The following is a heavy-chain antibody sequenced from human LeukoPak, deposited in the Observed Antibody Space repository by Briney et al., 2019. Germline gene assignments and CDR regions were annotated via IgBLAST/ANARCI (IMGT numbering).Heavy chain of an antibody. CDR3: ARRAGAYYDSSGYWDY. J-gene: IGHJ4*02. CDR2: ISYDGSNR. CDR1: GFTPSSYA. D-gene: IGHD3-22*01. Sequence: GGSLRLSCAASGFTPSSYAMHWVRPAPGKGLGWVAVISYDGSNRYYADSVKGRFTISRDNSKNTLYLQMNSLRAEDTAVYYCARRAGAYYDSSGYWDYWGQGTLVTVSS. V-gene: IGHV3-30*04.